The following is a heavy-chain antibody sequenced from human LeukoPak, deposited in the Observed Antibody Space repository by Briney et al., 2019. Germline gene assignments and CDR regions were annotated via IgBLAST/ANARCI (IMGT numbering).Heavy chain of an antibody. CDR2: ISYDGTKR. V-gene: IGHV3-30-3*01. D-gene: IGHD6-6*01. Sequence: PGRSLRLSCAASGFTFYSYDMHWVRQAPGKGLEWVAVISYDGTKRYYADSVKGRFTISRDNSKNTLYLQMNSLRVEDTAVYYCAREIATRRDYFDYWGQGTLVTLSS. CDR1: GFTFYSYD. J-gene: IGHJ4*02. CDR3: AREIATRRDYFDY.